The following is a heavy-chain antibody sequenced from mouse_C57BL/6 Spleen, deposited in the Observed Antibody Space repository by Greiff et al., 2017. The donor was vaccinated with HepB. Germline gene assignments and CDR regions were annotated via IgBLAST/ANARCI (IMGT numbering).Heavy chain of an antibody. V-gene: IGHV1-39*01. CDR2: INPNYGTT. CDR1: GYSFTDYN. CDR3: ASSAGTFYAMDY. Sequence: VHVKQSEPELVKPGASVKISCKASGYSFTDYNMNWVKQSNGKSLEWIGVINPNYGTTSYNQKFKGKATLTVDQSSSTAYMQLNSLTSEDSAVYYCASSAGTFYAMDYWGQGTSVTVSS. J-gene: IGHJ4*01. D-gene: IGHD4-1*01.